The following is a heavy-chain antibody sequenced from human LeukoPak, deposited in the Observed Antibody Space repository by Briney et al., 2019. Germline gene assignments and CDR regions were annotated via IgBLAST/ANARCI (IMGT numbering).Heavy chain of an antibody. V-gene: IGHV4-59*01. CDR2: IYYSGST. D-gene: IGHD2-15*01. Sequence: SETLSLTCTVSGGSISSYYWSWIRQPLGKGLEWIGYIYYSGSTNYNPSLKSRVTISVDTSKNQFSLKLSSVTAADTAVYYCAREDCSGGSCFGFDPWGQGTLVTVSS. CDR3: AREDCSGGSCFGFDP. J-gene: IGHJ5*02. CDR1: GGSISSYY.